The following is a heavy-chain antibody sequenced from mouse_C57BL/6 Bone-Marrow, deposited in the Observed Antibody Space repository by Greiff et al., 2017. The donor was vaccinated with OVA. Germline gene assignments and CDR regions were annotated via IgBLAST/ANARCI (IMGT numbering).Heavy chain of an antibody. CDR2: IYPRSGNT. CDR3: ARDYYYGSSVAF. V-gene: IGHV1-81*01. D-gene: IGHD1-1*01. J-gene: IGHJ2*01. Sequence: QVQLQQSGAELARPGASVKLSCKASGYTFTSYGISWVKQRTGQGLEWIGEIYPRSGNTYYNEKFKGQATLTADKSSSTAYMELRSLTSEDSAVYFCARDYYYGSSVAFWGQGTTLTVSS. CDR1: GYTFTSYG.